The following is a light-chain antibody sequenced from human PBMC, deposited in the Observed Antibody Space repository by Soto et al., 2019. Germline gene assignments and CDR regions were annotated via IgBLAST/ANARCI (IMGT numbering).Light chain of an antibody. CDR1: QGISSY. CDR2: AAS. J-gene: IGKJ5*01. CDR3: QQLNTLIT. Sequence: IQLTQSPSSLSASVGDRVTITCRASQGISSYLAWYQQKPGKAPKLLIYAASTLQSGVPSRFSGSGSGTDFTLTISSLQPEDFATYYCQQLNTLITFGQGTRLVIK. V-gene: IGKV1-9*01.